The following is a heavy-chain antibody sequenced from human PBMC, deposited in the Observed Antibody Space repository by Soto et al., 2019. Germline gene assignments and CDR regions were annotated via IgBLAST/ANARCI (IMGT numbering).Heavy chain of an antibody. D-gene: IGHD6-19*01. J-gene: IGHJ6*02. CDR2: IYPGDSDT. V-gene: IGHV5-51*01. Sequence: GESLKISCKGSGYSFTSYWIGWVRQMPGKGLEWMGIIYPGDSDTRYSPSFQGQVTISADKSISTAYLQWSSLKASDTAMYYCAXEVSVVPGEWLVGSTHYGMDVWGQGTTVTVSS. CDR3: AXEVSVVPGEWLVGSTHYGMDV. CDR1: GYSFTSYW.